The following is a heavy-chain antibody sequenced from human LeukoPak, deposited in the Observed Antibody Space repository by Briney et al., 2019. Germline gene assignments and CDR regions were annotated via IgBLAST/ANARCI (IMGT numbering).Heavy chain of an antibody. CDR3: STQSLGV. V-gene: IGHV3-73*01. D-gene: IGHD3-16*01. CDR2: IRSKANSYAT. J-gene: IGHJ4*02. CDR1: GFTFSGSA. Sequence: GGSLRLSCAASGFTFSGSATHWVRQASGKGLEWVGRIRSKANSYATTYAASVKGRFTISRDDSKNTAYLQMNSLKTEDTAVYYCSTQSLGVWGQGTLVTVSS.